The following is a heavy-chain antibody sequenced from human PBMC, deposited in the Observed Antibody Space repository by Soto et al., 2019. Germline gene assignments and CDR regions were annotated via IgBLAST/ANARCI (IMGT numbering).Heavy chain of an antibody. D-gene: IGHD3-22*01. V-gene: IGHV1-69*01. CDR2: IIPLFAAP. CDR3: AILTTSGYYPPFDD. J-gene: IGHJ4*02. Sequence: QVQLVQSGAEVKKPGSSVKVSCKASGDSFSSSAITWVRQAPGQGLEWMGGIIPLFAAPHYAHRFQDRVTITADESTSTAYMELSSLRSGDTAVYYCAILTTSGYYPPFDDWGQGTLVTVSS. CDR1: GDSFSSSA.